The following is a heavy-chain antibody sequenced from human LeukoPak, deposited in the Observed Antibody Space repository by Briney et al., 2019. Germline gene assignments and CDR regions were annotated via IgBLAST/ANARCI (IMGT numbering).Heavy chain of an antibody. V-gene: IGHV3-53*01. CDR1: GFTFSSYG. J-gene: IGHJ5*01. Sequence: GGSLRLSCAASGFTFSSYGMHWVRQAPGKGLEWVSVIYSGGNTYYADSVKGRFTISRDNSKSTLYLQMNSLRAEDTAVYYCAGAHSSSWSVFWGQGTLVTVSS. CDR2: IYSGGNT. D-gene: IGHD6-13*01. CDR3: AGAHSSSWSVF.